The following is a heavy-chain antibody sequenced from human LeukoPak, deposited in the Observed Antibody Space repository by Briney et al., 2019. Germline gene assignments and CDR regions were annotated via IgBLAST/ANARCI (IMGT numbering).Heavy chain of an antibody. D-gene: IGHD5-18*01. CDR3: ARDRIPGAFSYGYGFSDMGV. CDR2: IGTSGSTV. V-gene: IGHV3-11*04. Sequence: KPGGSLRLSCEASGFTFSDYHMTWVRQAPGKGLEWVSYIGTSGSTVDYADSVKGRFTISRDNAQNSMYLQMNSLRAEDTAVYYCARDRIPGAFSYGYGFSDMGVWGKGTTVTVSS. CDR1: GFTFSDYH. J-gene: IGHJ6*03.